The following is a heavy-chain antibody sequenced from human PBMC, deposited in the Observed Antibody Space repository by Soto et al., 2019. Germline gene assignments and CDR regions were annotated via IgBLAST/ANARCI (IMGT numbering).Heavy chain of an antibody. J-gene: IGHJ5*02. V-gene: IGHV4-59*01. CDR3: ARGGSNNWQWLDP. D-gene: IGHD1-1*01. CDR1: GTSINNYY. CDR2: IYYSGST. Sequence: SETLSLTCTVSGTSINNYYWSWIRQPPGKGLEWIGYIYYSGSTNYNPSLKSRVTISVDTSKNQFSLNLSSVTAADTAVYYCARGGSNNWQWLDPWGQGTLVTVSS.